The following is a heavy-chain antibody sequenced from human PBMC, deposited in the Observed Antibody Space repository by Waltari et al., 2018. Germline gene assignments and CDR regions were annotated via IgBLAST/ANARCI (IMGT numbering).Heavy chain of an antibody. CDR1: GFTFSSYG. J-gene: IGHJ3*02. V-gene: IGHV3-30*03. D-gene: IGHD3-16*01. Sequence: QVQLVESGGGVVQPGRSLRLSCAASGFTFSSYGMHWVRQAPGKGLGWVAVKSYDGSNKDEADSVKGRFTISRDNSKNTLYLQMNSLRSEDTAVYYCASDGVLREVFDIWGQGTMVTVSS. CDR3: ASDGVLREVFDI. CDR2: KSYDGSNK.